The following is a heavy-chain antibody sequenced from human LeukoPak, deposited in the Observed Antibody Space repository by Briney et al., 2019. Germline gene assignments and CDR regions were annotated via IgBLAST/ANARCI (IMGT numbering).Heavy chain of an antibody. CDR2: ISYDGSNK. J-gene: IGHJ4*02. CDR3: ARDPEPVTPVGGFDY. Sequence: AVISYDGSNKYYADSAKGRFTISRDNSKNTLYLQMNSLRAEDTAVYYCARDPEPVTPVGGFDYWGQGTLVTVSS. V-gene: IGHV3-30*01. D-gene: IGHD4-17*01.